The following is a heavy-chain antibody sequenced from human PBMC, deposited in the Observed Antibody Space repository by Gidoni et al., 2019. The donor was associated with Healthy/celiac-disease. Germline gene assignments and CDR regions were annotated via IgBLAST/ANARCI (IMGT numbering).Heavy chain of an antibody. Sequence: EVQLVQSGAEVKKPGESLKISCKGSGYSFTSYWIGWVRQMPGKGLEWMGIIYPGDSDNRYSPSFQGQVTISADKSISTAYLQWSSLKASDTDMYYCAATYYYDSSGYYPTDYWGQGTLVTVSS. D-gene: IGHD3-22*01. CDR1: GYSFTSYW. J-gene: IGHJ4*02. V-gene: IGHV5-51*01. CDR2: IYPGDSDN. CDR3: AATYYYDSSGYYPTDY.